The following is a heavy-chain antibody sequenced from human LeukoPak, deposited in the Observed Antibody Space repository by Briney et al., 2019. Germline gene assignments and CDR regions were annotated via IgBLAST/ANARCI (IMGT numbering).Heavy chain of an antibody. CDR1: GYTLTELS. Sequence: GASVKVSCKVSGYTLTELSMHWVRQAPGKGLEWMGGFDPEDGETIYAQKFQGRVTMTEDTSTDTAYMELSSLRSEDTAVYYCATPSRIAARPTRGAFDIWGQGTMVTVSS. CDR2: FDPEDGET. J-gene: IGHJ3*02. CDR3: ATPSRIAARPTRGAFDI. V-gene: IGHV1-24*01. D-gene: IGHD6-6*01.